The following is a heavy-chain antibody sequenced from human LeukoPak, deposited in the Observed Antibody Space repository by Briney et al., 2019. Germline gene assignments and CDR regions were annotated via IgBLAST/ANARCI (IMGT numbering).Heavy chain of an antibody. CDR1: GFTFSSYA. CDR2: ISDSGGST. V-gene: IGHV3-23*01. Sequence: GGSLRLSCAASGFTFSSYAMSWVRQAPGKGLEWVSTISDSGGSTYYADSVKGRFTISRDNSKNTLYLQMNSLRAEDTAVYYCAKRDYYDSSGYYYPLVFDYWGQGTLVTVSS. J-gene: IGHJ4*02. D-gene: IGHD3-22*01. CDR3: AKRDYYDSSGYYYPLVFDY.